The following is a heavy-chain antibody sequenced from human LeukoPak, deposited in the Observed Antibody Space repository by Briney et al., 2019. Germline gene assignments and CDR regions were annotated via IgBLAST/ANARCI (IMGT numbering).Heavy chain of an antibody. CDR2: IYYSRST. D-gene: IGHD3-3*01. J-gene: IGHJ5*02. V-gene: IGHV4-59*01. CDR1: GGSISSYY. Sequence: TASETLSLTCTVSGGSISSYYWSWIRQPPGKGLEWIGYIYYSRSTNYNPSLKSRVTISVDTSKNQFSLKLSSVTAADTAVYYCARGVAGTYYDFWSGSPPVYWFDPWGQGTLVTVSS. CDR3: ARGVAGTYYDFWSGSPPVYWFDP.